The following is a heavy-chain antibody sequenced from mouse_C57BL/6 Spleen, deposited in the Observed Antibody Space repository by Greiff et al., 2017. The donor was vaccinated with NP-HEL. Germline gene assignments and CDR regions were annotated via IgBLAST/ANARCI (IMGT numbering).Heavy chain of an antibody. CDR1: GYAFTNYL. V-gene: IGHV1-54*01. J-gene: IGHJ2*01. D-gene: IGHD1-1*01. Sequence: QVQLQQSGAERVRPGTSVKVSCKASGYAFTNYLIEWVKQRPGQGLEWIGVINPGSGGTNYNEKFKGKATLTADKSSSTAYMQLSSLTSEDSAVYFCAGGSEPGYYFDYWGQGTTLTVSS. CDR2: INPGSGGT. CDR3: AGGSEPGYYFDY.